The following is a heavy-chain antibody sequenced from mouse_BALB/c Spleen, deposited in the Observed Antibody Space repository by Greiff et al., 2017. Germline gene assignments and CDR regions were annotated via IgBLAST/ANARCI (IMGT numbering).Heavy chain of an antibody. J-gene: IGHJ1*01. Sequence: QVQLQQSAAELARPGASVKMSCKASGYTFTSYTMHWVKQRPGQGLEWIGYINPSSGYTEYNQKFKGKATLTADKSSSTAYMQLSSLTSDDSAVYFCARSLYCDGSSYGYFDVWGAGTTVTVSS. CDR3: ARSLYCDGSSYGYFDV. D-gene: IGHD1-1*01. V-gene: IGHV1-4*02. CDR1: GYTFTSYT. CDR2: INPSSGYT.